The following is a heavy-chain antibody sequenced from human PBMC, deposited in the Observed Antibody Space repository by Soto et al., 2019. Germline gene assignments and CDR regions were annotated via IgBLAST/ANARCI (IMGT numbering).Heavy chain of an antibody. Sequence: GGSLRLSCAASGFTFSSYGMHWVRQAPGKGLEWVAVISYDGSNKYYADSVKGRFAISRDNSKNTLYLQMNSLRAEDTAVYYCAKPYYYDSSGYYHDYWGQGTLVTVSS. V-gene: IGHV3-30*18. CDR1: GFTFSSYG. D-gene: IGHD3-22*01. CDR2: ISYDGSNK. J-gene: IGHJ4*02. CDR3: AKPYYYDSSGYYHDY.